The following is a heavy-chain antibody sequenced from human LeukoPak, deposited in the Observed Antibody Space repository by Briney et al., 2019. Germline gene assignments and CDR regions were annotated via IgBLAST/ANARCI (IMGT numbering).Heavy chain of an antibody. Sequence: GGSLRLSCAASGFTFSSYWMHWVRQAPGKGLVWVSRMNSDGSVTNYADSAEGRFTISRDNAKNTLYLQMNSLRAEDTAVYYCVRALNGDKDYWGQGTLVTVSS. V-gene: IGHV3-74*01. J-gene: IGHJ4*02. CDR1: GFTFSSYW. CDR2: MNSDGSVT. CDR3: VRALNGDKDY. D-gene: IGHD7-27*01.